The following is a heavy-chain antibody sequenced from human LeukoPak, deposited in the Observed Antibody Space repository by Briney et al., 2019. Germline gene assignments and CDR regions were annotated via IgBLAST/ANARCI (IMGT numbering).Heavy chain of an antibody. Sequence: ASVKVSCKASGYTFTGYYMHWVRQAPGQGLEWMGWINPNSGGTNYAQKFQGRVTMSRDTSISTAYMELSRLRSDDTAVYYCARTTIIRYFDWLPFDYWGQGTLVTVSP. CDR3: ARTTIIRYFDWLPFDY. D-gene: IGHD3-9*01. CDR1: GYTFTGYY. J-gene: IGHJ4*02. CDR2: INPNSGGT. V-gene: IGHV1-2*02.